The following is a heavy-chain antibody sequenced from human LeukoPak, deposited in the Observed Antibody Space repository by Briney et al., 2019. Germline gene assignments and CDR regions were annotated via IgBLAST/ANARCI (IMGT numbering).Heavy chain of an antibody. CDR2: ISAYNGNT. CDR3: ARVKGIQFLEWFIYGMDV. D-gene: IGHD3-3*01. CDR1: GYTFTSYG. Sequence: GASVKVSCKASGYTFTSYGISWVRQAPGQGLEWMGWISAYNGNTNYAQKLQGRVTMTTDTSTSTAYMELRSLRSDDTAVYYCARVKGIQFLEWFIYGMDVWGQGTTVTVSS. V-gene: IGHV1-18*01. J-gene: IGHJ6*02.